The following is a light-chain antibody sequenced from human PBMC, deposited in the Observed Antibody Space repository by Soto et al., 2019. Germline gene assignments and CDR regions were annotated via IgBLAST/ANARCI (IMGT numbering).Light chain of an antibody. CDR1: QGISNY. V-gene: IGKV1-27*01. CDR2: AAS. Sequence: DIQMTQSPSSLSASVRDRVTITCRASQGISNYLAWYQQKPGKVPKLLIYAASTLQSGVPSRFSGSGSGTDFTLSISSLQPEDVATSYCQKYDSAPWTFGQGTKVEIK. J-gene: IGKJ1*01. CDR3: QKYDSAPWT.